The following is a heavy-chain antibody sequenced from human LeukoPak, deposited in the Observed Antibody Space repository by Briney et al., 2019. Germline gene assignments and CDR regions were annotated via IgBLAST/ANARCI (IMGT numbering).Heavy chain of an antibody. V-gene: IGHV1-69*05. Sequence: ASVKVSCKASGGSSNSYAISWVRQAPGQGLEWMGGIIPIFGTTNYAQKFQGRVRITTDESSSTVYMQLSSLRSEDTAVYYCAIDDSSGFSGIWGQGTLVTVSS. D-gene: IGHD3-22*01. J-gene: IGHJ4*02. CDR1: GGSSNSYA. CDR2: IIPIFGTT. CDR3: AIDDSSGFSGI.